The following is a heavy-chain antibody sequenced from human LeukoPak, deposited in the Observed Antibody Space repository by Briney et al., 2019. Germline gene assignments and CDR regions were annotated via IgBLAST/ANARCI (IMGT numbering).Heavy chain of an antibody. J-gene: IGHJ6*03. Sequence: GESLKISCKGSGYSFTSYWSGWVRQIPGKGLEWMGIIYPVESATRYSPSFQGQITLSADKSISTAYLRWSSLKASDTDMYYCARGYYDFWSGSLGGYYYYYMDVWGKGTTVTVSS. CDR2: IYPVESAT. D-gene: IGHD3-3*01. CDR1: GYSFTSYW. V-gene: IGHV5-51*01. CDR3: ARGYYDFWSGSLGGYYYYYMDV.